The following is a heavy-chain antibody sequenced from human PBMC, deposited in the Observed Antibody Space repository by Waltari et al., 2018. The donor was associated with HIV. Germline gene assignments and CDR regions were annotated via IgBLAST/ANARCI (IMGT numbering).Heavy chain of an antibody. CDR2: IYYTGST. Sequence: QVQLQESGPGLVKPSETLSLICTVSGGSISTYYWGWIWQPPGKGLEWIGYIYYTGSTDYNPSLKSRVTISVDTSKNQFSLKLTSVTAADTAQYYCARYSSAWTGFDYWGQGTLVTVSS. CDR3: ARYSSAWTGFDY. CDR1: GGSISTYY. J-gene: IGHJ4*02. D-gene: IGHD6-19*01. V-gene: IGHV4-59*01.